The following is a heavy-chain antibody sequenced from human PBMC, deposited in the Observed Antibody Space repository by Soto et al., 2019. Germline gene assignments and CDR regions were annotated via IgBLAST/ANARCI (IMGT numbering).Heavy chain of an antibody. V-gene: IGHV5-10-1*01. J-gene: IGHJ6*02. CDR3: ASATVGGIAAAGTGYYGMDV. CDR1: GYSFTSYW. D-gene: IGHD6-13*01. Sequence: GESLKISCXGSGYSFTSYWISWVRQMPGKGLEWMGRIDPSDSYTNYSPSFQGHVTISADKSISTAYLQWSSLKASDTAMYYCASATVGGIAAAGTGYYGMDVWGQGTTVTVSS. CDR2: IDPSDSYT.